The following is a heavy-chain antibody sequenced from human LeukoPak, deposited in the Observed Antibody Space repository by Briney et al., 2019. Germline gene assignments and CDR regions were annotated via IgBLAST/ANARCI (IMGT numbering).Heavy chain of an antibody. D-gene: IGHD5-24*01. V-gene: IGHV4-31*03. CDR1: GGSISSGGYY. Sequence: PSETLSLTCTVSGGSISSGGYYWSWIRQHPGKGLEWIGYIYYSGSTYYNPSLKSRITISVDTSKNQFSLKLSSVTAADTAVYYCARVEMATIDYWGQGTLVTVSS. J-gene: IGHJ4*02. CDR2: IYYSGST. CDR3: ARVEMATIDY.